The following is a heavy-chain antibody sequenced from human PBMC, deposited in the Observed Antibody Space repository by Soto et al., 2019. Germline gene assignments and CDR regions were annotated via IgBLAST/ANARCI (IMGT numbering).Heavy chain of an antibody. CDR1: GYTFTSYG. J-gene: IGHJ3*02. D-gene: IGHD2-15*01. Sequence: QVQLVQSGAEVKKPGASVKVSCKASGYTFTSYGISWVRQAPGQGLEWMGWISAYNGNTKYAQKLQGRVTMTTDTSTSTDYMELRRLRSDDTAVYYCARGDIVVVVAATPSAFDIWGQGTMVTVSS. CDR2: ISAYNGNT. CDR3: ARGDIVVVVAATPSAFDI. V-gene: IGHV1-18*01.